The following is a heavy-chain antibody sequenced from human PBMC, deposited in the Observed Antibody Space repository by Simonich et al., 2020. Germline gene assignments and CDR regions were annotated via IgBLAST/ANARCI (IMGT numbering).Heavy chain of an antibody. CDR2: ISSISSYI. CDR3: ARDVDTAMVFDY. V-gene: IGHV3-21*01. J-gene: IGHJ4*02. Sequence: EVQLVESGGGLVKPGGSLRLSCAASGFTFSSYSMNWVRQAPGKGLGWVSSISSISSYIYYAESVKGRFTISRDNAKNSLYLQMNSLRAEDTAVYYCARDVDTAMVFDYWGQGTLVTVSS. CDR1: GFTFSSYS. D-gene: IGHD5-18*01.